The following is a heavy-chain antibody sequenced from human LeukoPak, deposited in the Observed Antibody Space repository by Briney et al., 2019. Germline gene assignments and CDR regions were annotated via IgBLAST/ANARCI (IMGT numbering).Heavy chain of an antibody. V-gene: IGHV4-59*13. Sequence: KTSETLSLTCTVSGGSISSYYWSWIRQPPGKGLEWIGYIYYSGSTNYNPSLKSRVTMSVDMSKDQFSLNLSSVTAADTAVYYCARDSSGLNWFDPWGQGTLVTVSS. CDR2: IYYSGST. D-gene: IGHD3-22*01. CDR3: ARDSSGLNWFDP. CDR1: GGSISSYY. J-gene: IGHJ5*02.